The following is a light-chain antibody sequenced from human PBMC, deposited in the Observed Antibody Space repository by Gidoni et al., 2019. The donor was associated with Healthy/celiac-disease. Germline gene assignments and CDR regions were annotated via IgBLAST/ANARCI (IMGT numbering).Light chain of an antibody. V-gene: IGKV1-5*01. J-gene: IGKJ3*01. Sequence: DIHMTPSPSTLSASVGDRVTITCRASQRISSWWAWYQQQPGKDPTLLIYDASSLESGVPSRFSGSGSGTEFTLTISSLQPDDFATYYCQQYNSYLFTFGAGTKVDIK. CDR2: DAS. CDR1: QRISSW. CDR3: QQYNSYLFT.